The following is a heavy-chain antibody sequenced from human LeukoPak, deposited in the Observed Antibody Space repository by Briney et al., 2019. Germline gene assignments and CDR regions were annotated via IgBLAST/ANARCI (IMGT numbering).Heavy chain of an antibody. J-gene: IGHJ6*03. V-gene: IGHV1-24*01. CDR1: GYTLTELS. D-gene: IGHD1-26*01. Sequence: ASVKVSCKVSGYTLTELSMHWVRQAPGKGLEWMGGFDPEDGETIYAQKFQGRVTMTEDTSTDTAYMELSSLRSEDTAVYYCARGPRVGAAGFVYYHYIDVWGKGTTVTVSS. CDR2: FDPEDGET. CDR3: ARGPRVGAAGFVYYHYIDV.